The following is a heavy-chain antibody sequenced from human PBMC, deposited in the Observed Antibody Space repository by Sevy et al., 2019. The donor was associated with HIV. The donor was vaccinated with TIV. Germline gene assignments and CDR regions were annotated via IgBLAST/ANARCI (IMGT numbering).Heavy chain of an antibody. D-gene: IGHD6-13*01. J-gene: IGHJ5*02. CDR1: GYSISSGYY. CDR2: IYHSGST. CDR3: AREIKYSSSWYVGDWFDP. Sequence: SETLSLTCTVSGYSISSGYYWGWIRQPPGKGLERIGSIYHSGSTYYNPSLKSRVTRSVDTSKNQFSLKLSSVTAADTAVYYCAREIKYSSSWYVGDWFDPWGQGTLVTVSS. V-gene: IGHV4-38-2*02.